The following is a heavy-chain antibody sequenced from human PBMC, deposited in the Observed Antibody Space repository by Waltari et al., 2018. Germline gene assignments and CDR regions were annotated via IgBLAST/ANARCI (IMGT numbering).Heavy chain of an antibody. Sequence: QVQLQESGPGLVKPSETLSLTCAVSGYSISSGYYWGWIRQPPGKGLEWIGSIYHSGSTYYNPSLKSRVTISVDTSKNQFSLKLSSVTAADTAVYYCARHGREYCSGGSCYPTYYFDYWGQGTLVTVSS. CDR1: GYSISSGYY. CDR2: IYHSGST. D-gene: IGHD2-15*01. J-gene: IGHJ4*02. CDR3: ARHGREYCSGGSCYPTYYFDY. V-gene: IGHV4-38-2*01.